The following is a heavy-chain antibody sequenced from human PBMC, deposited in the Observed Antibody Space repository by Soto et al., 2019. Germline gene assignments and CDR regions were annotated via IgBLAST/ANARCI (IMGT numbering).Heavy chain of an antibody. CDR2: IVPIFGTA. J-gene: IGHJ6*02. CDR1: GGTFSSYA. CDR3: AIKYVDTDMVSYGMDV. Sequence: ASVKVSCKASGGTFSSYAISWLRQAPGQGLEWMGGIVPIFGTANYAQKFQGRVTITADESTSTAYMELSSLRSEDTAVYYCAIKYVDTDMVSYGMDVWGQGTTVTVSS. V-gene: IGHV1-69*13. D-gene: IGHD5-18*01.